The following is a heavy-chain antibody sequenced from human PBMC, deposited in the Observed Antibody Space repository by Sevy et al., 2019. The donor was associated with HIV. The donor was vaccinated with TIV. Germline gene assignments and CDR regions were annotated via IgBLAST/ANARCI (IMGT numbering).Heavy chain of an antibody. CDR2: KSGSGGTT. J-gene: IGHJ4*02. CDR3: AKNSGDDPHFDY. Sequence: GGSLRLSCAASGFTFSSYAMSWVRQASGKGLEWVSVKSGSGGTTYYADPGMGRFTISRDKSKSTRLLKMNNLSAEDTSIYYCAKNSGDDPHFDYWGQGTLVTVSS. D-gene: IGHD5-12*01. V-gene: IGHV3-23*01. CDR1: GFTFSSYA.